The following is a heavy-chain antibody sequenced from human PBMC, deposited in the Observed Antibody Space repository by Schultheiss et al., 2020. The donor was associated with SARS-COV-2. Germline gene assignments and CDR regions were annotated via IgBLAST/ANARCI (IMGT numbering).Heavy chain of an antibody. J-gene: IGHJ3*02. CDR1: GFTFSSYA. CDR2: ISSSSSYI. CDR3: AKDWGHTAMVDDAFDI. D-gene: IGHD5-18*01. V-gene: IGHV3-21*04. Sequence: GESLKISCAASGFTFSSYAMSWVRQAPGKGLEWVSSISSSSSYIYYADSVKGRFTISRDNAKNSLYLQMNSLRAEDTAVYYCAKDWGHTAMVDDAFDIWGQGTMVTVSS.